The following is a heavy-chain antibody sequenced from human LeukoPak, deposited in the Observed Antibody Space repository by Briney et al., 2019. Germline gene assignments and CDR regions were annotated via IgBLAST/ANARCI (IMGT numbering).Heavy chain of an antibody. V-gene: IGHV3-30*02. Sequence: PGGSLRLSCAASGFTFSSYGMHWVRQAPGKGLEWVAFIRYDGSNKYYADSVKGRFTISRDNSKNTLYLQMNSLRSDDTAVYYCARDYSGYSSSWYSYWGQGTLVTVSS. J-gene: IGHJ4*02. D-gene: IGHD6-13*01. CDR2: IRYDGSNK. CDR1: GFTFSSYG. CDR3: ARDYSGYSSSWYSY.